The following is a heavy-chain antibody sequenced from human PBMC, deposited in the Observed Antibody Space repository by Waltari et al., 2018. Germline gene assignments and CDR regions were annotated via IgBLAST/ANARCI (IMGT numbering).Heavy chain of an antibody. V-gene: IGHV1-69*12. Sequence: QVQLVQSGAEVKKPGSSVKVSCKASGGTFSSYAISWVRQAPGQGLEWMGGITPSFGTANYAQKCQGRVTITADESTSTAYMELSSLRSEDTAVYYCARCQGVSSGIGAAFDIWGQGTMVTVSS. CDR3: ARCQGVSSGIGAAFDI. CDR2: ITPSFGTA. CDR1: GGTFSSYA. D-gene: IGHD3-22*01. J-gene: IGHJ3*02.